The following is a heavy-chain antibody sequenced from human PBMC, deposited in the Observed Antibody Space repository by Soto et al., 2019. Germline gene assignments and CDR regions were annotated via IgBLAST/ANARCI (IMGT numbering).Heavy chain of an antibody. J-gene: IGHJ4*01. V-gene: IGHV3-74*01. CDR3: ATAEVDY. CDR2: MTSDGSTT. CDR1: GFNFGSSW. Sequence: PGGSLRLSCAASGFNFGSSWMHWVRQAPGKGLQWVSRMTSDGSTTDYADSVKGRFTVSRDNGKYTLYLQMNSLRAEDTAVYYCATAEVDYWG.